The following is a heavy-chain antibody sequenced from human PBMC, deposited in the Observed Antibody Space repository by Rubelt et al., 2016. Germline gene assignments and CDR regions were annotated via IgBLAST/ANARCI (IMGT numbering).Heavy chain of an antibody. CDR1: GGSFSRYY. V-gene: IGHV4-34*01. J-gene: IGHJ4*02. CDR3: ARDAGYSSSWWGSLDY. CDR2: IYHSGST. Sequence: QVQLQQWGAGLLKPSETLSLTCAVYGGSFSRYYWNWIRQPPGKGLEWIGSIYHSGSTYYNPSLKSRVTISVDTSKNQFSLKLGSGAAADSAVYYCARDAGYSSSWWGSLDYWGQGTLVTVSS. D-gene: IGHD6-13*01.